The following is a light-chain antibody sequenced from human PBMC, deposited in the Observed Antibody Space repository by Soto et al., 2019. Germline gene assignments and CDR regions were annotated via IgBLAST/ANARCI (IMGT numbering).Light chain of an antibody. CDR2: DAS. CDR1: QAISNY. Sequence: DIQMTQSPSSLSASVGDRVTITCQASQAISNYLNWYQQKPGKAPKLLIYDASNLETGVPSRFGGSGSGTDFTFTISSLQPEDIATYYCQQYDNLPTFGQGTRLEIK. CDR3: QQYDNLPT. J-gene: IGKJ5*01. V-gene: IGKV1-33*01.